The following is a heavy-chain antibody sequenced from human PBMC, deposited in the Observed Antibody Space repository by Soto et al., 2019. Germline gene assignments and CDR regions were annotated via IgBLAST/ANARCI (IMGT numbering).Heavy chain of an antibody. V-gene: IGHV4-31*03. D-gene: IGHD3-16*01. CDR1: GDSISSGGYY. CDR2: IYYSGST. Sequence: SETLSLTCTVFGDSISSGGYYWSWIRQHAGTGLEWIGYIYYSGSTYYNPSLKSRVTISLDTSKNQFSLSLNSVTAADTAVYYCVTGNAWGVLLYYWGQGTLVTVSS. CDR3: VTGNAWGVLLYY. J-gene: IGHJ4*02.